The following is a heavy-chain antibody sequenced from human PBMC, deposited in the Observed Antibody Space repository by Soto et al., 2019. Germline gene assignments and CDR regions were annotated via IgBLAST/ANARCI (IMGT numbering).Heavy chain of an antibody. V-gene: IGHV1-18*01. D-gene: IGHD3-10*01. CDR1: GYTFTTYG. CDR3: ARPPYYYGSGSFLSPYFDY. J-gene: IGHJ4*02. CDR2: ISAYNGNT. Sequence: VQLVQSGAEVKKPGASVKVSCKASGYTFTTYGISWVRQAPGQGLEWMGWISAYNGNTDYAQKLQGSVTMTTDTSTSTAYMELRSLRSDDTAVYYCARPPYYYGSGSFLSPYFDYWGQGTLVTVSS.